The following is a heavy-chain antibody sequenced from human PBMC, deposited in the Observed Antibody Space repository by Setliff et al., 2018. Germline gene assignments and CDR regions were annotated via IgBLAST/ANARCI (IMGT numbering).Heavy chain of an antibody. CDR1: GYTFTNYG. CDR2: ISAYNGNT. J-gene: IGHJ4*02. V-gene: IGHV1-18*01. Sequence: ASVKVSCKASGYTFTNYGVTWVRQAPGQGLEWMGWISAYNGNTNYAQKLQGRVTMTTDTSTSTAYMELRSLRSDDTAVYYCARFSSSGWSEGDYWGQGTLVTVSS. CDR3: ARFSSSGWSEGDY. D-gene: IGHD6-19*01.